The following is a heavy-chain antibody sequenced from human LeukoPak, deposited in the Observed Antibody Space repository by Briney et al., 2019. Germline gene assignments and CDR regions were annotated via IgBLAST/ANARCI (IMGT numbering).Heavy chain of an antibody. D-gene: IGHD1-26*01. V-gene: IGHV3-7*01. Sequence: PGGSLRLSCAASGFTFSSYWMSWVRQAPGKGLEWVANIKQDGSEKYYVDSVKGRFTISRDNAKNSLHLQMNSLRAEDTAVYYCARVWWSGSYYVAFDIWGQGTMVTVSS. CDR3: ARVWWSGSYYVAFDI. CDR2: IKQDGSEK. J-gene: IGHJ3*02. CDR1: GFTFSSYW.